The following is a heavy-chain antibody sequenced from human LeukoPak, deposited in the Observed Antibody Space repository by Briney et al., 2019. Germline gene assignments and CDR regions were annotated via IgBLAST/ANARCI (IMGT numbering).Heavy chain of an antibody. CDR2: ISHSGDT. CDR3: AREREESGFDP. CDR1: GFTVSSNY. Sequence: PGGSLRLSCAASGFTVSSNYMSWVRQAPGRGLEWIGEISHSGDTKYNPSLKNRVTISIDKSKNQFVMNLTSVTAADTALYYCAREREESGFDPWGRGILVTVSS. V-gene: IGHV4-4*02. J-gene: IGHJ5*02. D-gene: IGHD1-26*01.